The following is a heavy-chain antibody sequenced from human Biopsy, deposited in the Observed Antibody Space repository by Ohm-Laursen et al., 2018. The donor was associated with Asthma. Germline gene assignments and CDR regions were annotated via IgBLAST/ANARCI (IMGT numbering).Heavy chain of an antibody. Sequence: GSSVKVSCKASGYTFISYAIHWVRQAPGQRLEWMGWINAGNGNTKYSQKFQGRVTVTRDRSISTAYMELSRLRSDDTAVYYCARDRGYCSGGTCPSWFDPWGQGTLVIVSS. J-gene: IGHJ5*02. CDR1: GYTFISYA. CDR3: ARDRGYCSGGTCPSWFDP. V-gene: IGHV1-3*01. CDR2: INAGNGNT. D-gene: IGHD2-15*01.